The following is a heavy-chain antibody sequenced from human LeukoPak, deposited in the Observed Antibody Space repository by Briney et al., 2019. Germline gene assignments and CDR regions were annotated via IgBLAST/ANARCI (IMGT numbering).Heavy chain of an antibody. CDR2: IYYSGST. J-gene: IGHJ5*02. V-gene: IGHV4-39*01. D-gene: IGHD3-10*01. CDR3: AARVTMVRGAFDP. Sequence: SETLSLTCTVSGGSISSSSYYWGWIRQPPGKGLEWIGSIYYSGSTYYNPYLKSRVTISVDTSKNQFSLKLSSVTAADTAVYYCAARVTMVRGAFDPWGQGTLVTVSS. CDR1: GGSISSSSYY.